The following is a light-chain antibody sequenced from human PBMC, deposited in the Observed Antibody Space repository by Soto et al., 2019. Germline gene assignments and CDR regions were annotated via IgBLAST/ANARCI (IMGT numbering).Light chain of an antibody. V-gene: IGKV3-20*01. CDR3: QQYGSSGT. CDR1: QSVSNNY. J-gene: IGKJ1*01. Sequence: EMVLTQSPGTLSLSPGERATLSCRASQSVSNNYLAWYQQKPGQAPRLLIYGASNRATGIPDRFSGSGSGTDFTLTISRLEPEHFAVYYCQQYGSSGTFGQGTKVDIK. CDR2: GAS.